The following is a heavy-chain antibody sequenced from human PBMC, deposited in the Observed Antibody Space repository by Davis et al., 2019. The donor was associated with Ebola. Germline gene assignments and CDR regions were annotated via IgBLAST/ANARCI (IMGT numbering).Heavy chain of an antibody. CDR2: INAGNGNT. Sequence: ASVKVSCKASGYTFTSYGISWVRQAPGQRLEWMGWINAGNGNTKYSQKFQGRVTITRDTSASTAYMELSSLRSEDTAVYYCARDASILLGYGMGVWGQGTTVTVSS. V-gene: IGHV1-3*01. J-gene: IGHJ6*02. D-gene: IGHD2-8*02. CDR3: ARDASILLGYGMGV. CDR1: GYTFTSYG.